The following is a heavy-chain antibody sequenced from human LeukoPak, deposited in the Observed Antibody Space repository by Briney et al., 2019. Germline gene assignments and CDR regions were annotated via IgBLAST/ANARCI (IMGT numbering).Heavy chain of an antibody. V-gene: IGHV4-34*01. Sequence: SETLSLTCAVYGGSFSGYYWSWIRQPPGKGLEWIGEINHGGSTNYNPSLKSRVTISVDTSKNQFSLKLSSVTAADTAVYYCARVWGCSSTSCYIWFDYWGQGTLVTVSS. CDR3: ARVWGCSSTSCYIWFDY. CDR1: GGSFSGYY. D-gene: IGHD2-2*02. CDR2: INHGGST. J-gene: IGHJ4*02.